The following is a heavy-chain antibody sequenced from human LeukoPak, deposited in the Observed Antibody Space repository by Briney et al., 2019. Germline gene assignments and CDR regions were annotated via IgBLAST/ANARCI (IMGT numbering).Heavy chain of an antibody. J-gene: IGHJ6*02. Sequence: ASVKVSCKASGYTFTSYDINWVRQAAGQGREWRGWMKPNSGNKGYAQKFQGRVTMTRNTSISTAYMELSSLRSEDTAVYYCARSGVVVPAAMNYYYGMDVWGQGTTVTVSS. CDR1: GYTFTSYD. CDR3: ARSGVVVPAAMNYYYGMDV. D-gene: IGHD2-2*01. V-gene: IGHV1-8*01. CDR2: MKPNSGNK.